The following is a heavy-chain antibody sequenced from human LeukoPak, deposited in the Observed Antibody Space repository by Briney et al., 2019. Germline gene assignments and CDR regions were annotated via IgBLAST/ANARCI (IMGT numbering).Heavy chain of an antibody. Sequence: GGSLRLSCAASGFTFSSYAMHWVRQAPGKGLERVAVISYDGSNKYYADSVKGRFTISRDNSKNTLYLQMNSLRAEDTAVYYCARGGDFWSGYSRGYYMDVWGKGTTVTVSS. V-gene: IGHV3-30*04. CDR3: ARGGDFWSGYSRGYYMDV. J-gene: IGHJ6*03. CDR2: ISYDGSNK. D-gene: IGHD3-3*01. CDR1: GFTFSSYA.